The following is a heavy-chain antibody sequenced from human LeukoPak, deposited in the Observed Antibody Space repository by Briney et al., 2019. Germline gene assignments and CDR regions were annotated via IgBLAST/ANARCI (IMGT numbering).Heavy chain of an antibody. CDR1: GFTFSNYG. CDR2: IWYDESNE. J-gene: IGHJ4*02. CDR3: ARAHCSGGSCPRIPDY. Sequence: PGGSLRLSCAASGFTFSNYGMHWVRQAPGKGLEWVAMIWYDESNEYYADSVKGRFTISRDISKNTLYLQMNSLRAEDSAVYYCARAHCSGGSCPRIPDYWGQGTLVTVSS. D-gene: IGHD2-15*01. V-gene: IGHV3-33*01.